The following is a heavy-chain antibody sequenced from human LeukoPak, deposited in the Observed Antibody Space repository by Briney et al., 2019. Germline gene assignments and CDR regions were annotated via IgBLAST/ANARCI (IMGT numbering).Heavy chain of an antibody. CDR2: IYYSGST. V-gene: IGHV4-59*01. J-gene: IGHJ5*02. Sequence: PSETLSLTCTVSGGSISSYYWSWIRQPPGKGLEWIGYIYYSGSTNYNPSLKSRVTISVDTSKNQFSLKLSSVTAADTAVYYCARTHYDILTGYSPSNWFDPWGQGTLVTVSS. CDR1: GGSISSYY. D-gene: IGHD3-9*01. CDR3: ARTHYDILTGYSPSNWFDP.